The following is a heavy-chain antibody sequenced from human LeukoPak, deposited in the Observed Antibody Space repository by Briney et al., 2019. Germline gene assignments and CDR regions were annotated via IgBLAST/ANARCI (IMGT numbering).Heavy chain of an antibody. CDR2: IYYSGST. Sequence: PSETLSLTCTVSGGSVSSSGFYWGWIRQPPGKGLEWIGSIYYSGSTYYNPSLKSRVTISVDRSKNQFSLKLSSVTAADTAVYYCARGQVLDYYDSSGLFDYWGQGTLVTVSS. CDR1: GGSVSSSGFY. J-gene: IGHJ4*02. CDR3: ARGQVLDYYDSSGLFDY. V-gene: IGHV4-39*07. D-gene: IGHD3-22*01.